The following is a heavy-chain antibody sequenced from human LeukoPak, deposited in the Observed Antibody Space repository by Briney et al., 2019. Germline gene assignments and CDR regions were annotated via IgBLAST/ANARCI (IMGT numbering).Heavy chain of an antibody. CDR3: SRGRLFGDY. CDR2: ISGSGGTI. V-gene: IGHV3-48*03. D-gene: IGHD2-21*02. Sequence: GGPLRLSCVASEFTFTNYEMNWVRQAPGKGLEWVSYISGSGGTIYYADSVKGRFTISRDNAKNSLYLQMNSLRAEDTAVYYCSRGRLFGDYWGQGALVTVSS. J-gene: IGHJ4*02. CDR1: EFTFTNYE.